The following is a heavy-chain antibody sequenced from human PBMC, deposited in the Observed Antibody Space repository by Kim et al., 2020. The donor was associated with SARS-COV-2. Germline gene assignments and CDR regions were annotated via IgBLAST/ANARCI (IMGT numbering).Heavy chain of an antibody. CDR1: GFTFSSYG. D-gene: IGHD4-17*01. V-gene: IGHV3-33*01. Sequence: GGSLRLSCAASGFTFSSYGMHWVRQAPGKGLEWVAVIWYDGSNKYYADSVKGRFTISRDNSKNTLYLQMNSLRAEDTAVYYCAREGGYGDPYYFDYWGQGTLVTVSS. CDR2: IWYDGSNK. J-gene: IGHJ4*02. CDR3: AREGGYGDPYYFDY.